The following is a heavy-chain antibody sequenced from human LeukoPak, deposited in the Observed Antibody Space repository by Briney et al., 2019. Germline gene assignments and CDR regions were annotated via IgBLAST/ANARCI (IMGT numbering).Heavy chain of an antibody. CDR1: GFTFTSNA. CDR3: AKAQGYYDY. V-gene: IGHV3-23*01. Sequence: GESLRLSCAASGFTFTSNAMNWVRQAPGKGLEWVSAISANGGTIFYADSVKGRFTISRDNSKNTLYLHMNSLRAEDTAVYYCAKAQGYYDYWGQGTLVTVSS. J-gene: IGHJ4*02. CDR2: ISANGGTI.